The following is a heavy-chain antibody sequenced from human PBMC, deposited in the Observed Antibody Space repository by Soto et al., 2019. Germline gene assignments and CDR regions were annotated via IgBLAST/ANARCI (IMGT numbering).Heavy chain of an antibody. Sequence: GSLRLSCAASGFTFSSYAMSWVRQAPGKGLEWVSAISGSGGSTYYADSVKGRFTISRDNSKNTLYLQMNSLRAEDTAVYYCAKGGSIAVAGMNFYYCYYMDVWAKGTTVPVSS. CDR3: AKGGSIAVAGMNFYYCYYMDV. D-gene: IGHD6-19*01. CDR1: GFTFSSYA. V-gene: IGHV3-23*01. CDR2: ISGSGGST. J-gene: IGHJ6*03.